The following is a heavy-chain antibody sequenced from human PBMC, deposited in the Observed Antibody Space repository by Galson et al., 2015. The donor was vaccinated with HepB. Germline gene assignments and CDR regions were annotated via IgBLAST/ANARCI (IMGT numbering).Heavy chain of an antibody. J-gene: IGHJ4*02. V-gene: IGHV3-53*01. D-gene: IGHD3-16*02. Sequence: SLRLSCAASGFAVRSNYMTWVRQAPGKGLEWVSVFYGDYDKYYAESVKGRFTISRDDSENTLYLQMNSLRADDTGVYYCARGPRLGELSLDYWGQGTRVTVSS. CDR1: GFAVRSNY. CDR2: FYGDYDK. CDR3: ARGPRLGELSLDY.